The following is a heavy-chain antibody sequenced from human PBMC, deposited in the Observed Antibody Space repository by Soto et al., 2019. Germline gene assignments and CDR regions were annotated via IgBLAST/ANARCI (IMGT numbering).Heavy chain of an antibody. Sequence: PSETLSLTCAVYGGSFSGYYWSWIRQPPGKGLEWIGEINHSGSTNYNPSLKSRVTISVDTSKNQFSLKLSSVTAADTAVYYCARGVSSNRAKRAQLKYFQHWGQGTLVTVSS. CDR1: GGSFSGYY. CDR3: ARGVSSNRAKRAQLKYFQH. V-gene: IGHV4-34*01. CDR2: INHSGST. J-gene: IGHJ1*01. D-gene: IGHD6-13*01.